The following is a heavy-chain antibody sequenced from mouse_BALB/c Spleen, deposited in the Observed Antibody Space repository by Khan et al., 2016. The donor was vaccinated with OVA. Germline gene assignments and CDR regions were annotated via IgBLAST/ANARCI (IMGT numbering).Heavy chain of an antibody. J-gene: IGHJ3*01. V-gene: IGHV1S136*01. Sequence: EVQLQQSGPELVKPGASVKMSFKAPGYTFTSYVMHWVKQKPGQGLEWIGYINPYNDGTKYNEKFKGKATLTSDKSSSTAYMELSSLTSEDSAVYYCARRDYYGSSSIDYWGQGTLVTVSA. D-gene: IGHD1-1*01. CDR1: GYTFTSYV. CDR3: ARRDYYGSSSIDY. CDR2: INPYNDGT.